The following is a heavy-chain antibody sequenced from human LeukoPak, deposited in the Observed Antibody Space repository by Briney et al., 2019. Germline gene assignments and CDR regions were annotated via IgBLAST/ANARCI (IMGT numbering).Heavy chain of an antibody. J-gene: IGHJ4*02. CDR1: GYTFTSYG. CDR3: ARDRYYDRSGYSGY. CDR2: ISAYNGNT. D-gene: IGHD3-22*01. V-gene: IGHV1-18*01. Sequence: ASVKVSCKASGYTFTSYGISWVRQAPGQGLEWMGWISAYNGNTNYAQKLQGRVTMTTDTSTSTAYMELRSLRSDDTAVYYCARDRYYDRSGYSGYWGQGTLVTVSS.